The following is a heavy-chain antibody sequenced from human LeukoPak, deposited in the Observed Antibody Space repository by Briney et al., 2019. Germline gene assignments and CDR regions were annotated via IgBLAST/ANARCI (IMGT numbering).Heavy chain of an antibody. CDR3: ARVYSGTDF. D-gene: IGHD5-12*01. CDR1: GGSVSSSSYF. V-gene: IGHV4-39*01. J-gene: IGHJ4*02. Sequence: PSETLSLTCTVSGGSVSSSSYFWGWIRQPPGKGLEWIGNIYYSGSTYYNPSLKSRVTISVDTSKNQFSLKRSSVTAADTAVYYCARVYSGTDFWGQGTLVTVSS. CDR2: IYYSGST.